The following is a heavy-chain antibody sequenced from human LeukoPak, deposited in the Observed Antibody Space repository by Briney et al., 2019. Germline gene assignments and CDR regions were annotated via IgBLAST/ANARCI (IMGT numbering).Heavy chain of an antibody. CDR3: ARGDRYCSGGSWYSVGGPSVDY. CDR1: GFTFSNYA. CDR2: ISHDGSKK. J-gene: IGHJ4*02. Sequence: GGSLRLSCAASGFTFSNYAMHWVRQAPGKGLEWVAVISHDGSKKYYADSVKGRFTISRDNSKNTLYLQMNSLRAEDTAVYYCARGDRYCSGGSWYSVGGPSVDYWGQGTLVTVSS. D-gene: IGHD2-15*01. V-gene: IGHV3-30*04.